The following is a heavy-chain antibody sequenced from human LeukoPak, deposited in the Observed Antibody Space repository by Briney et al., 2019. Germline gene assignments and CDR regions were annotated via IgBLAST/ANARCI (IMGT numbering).Heavy chain of an antibody. CDR2: MNPNSGNT. CDR1: SYTFTSYD. CDR3: ARGYGFSRSGYDSYDAFDI. V-gene: IGHV1-8*01. Sequence: ASVKVSCKASSYTFTSYDINWVRQATGQGLEWMGWMNPNSGNTGYAQKFQGRVTMTRNTSISTAYMELSSLRSGDTAVYYCARGYGFSRSGYDSYDAFDIWGQGTMVTVSS. J-gene: IGHJ3*02. D-gene: IGHD3-22*01.